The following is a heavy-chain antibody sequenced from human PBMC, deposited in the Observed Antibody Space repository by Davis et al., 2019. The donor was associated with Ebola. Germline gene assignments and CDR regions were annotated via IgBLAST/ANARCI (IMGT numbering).Heavy chain of an antibody. Sequence: SETLSLTCAVYGGSLRGNYWSWIRQPPGKRLEWIGYIHYSGTTNYNPSLKSRVTISVDTSKNQFSLKLSSVTAADTAVYYCARSPITYYYDSSGYRFDYWGQGTLVTVSS. CDR3: ARSPITYYYDSSGYRFDY. CDR1: GGSLRGNY. D-gene: IGHD3-22*01. CDR2: IHYSGTT. J-gene: IGHJ4*02. V-gene: IGHV4-59*08.